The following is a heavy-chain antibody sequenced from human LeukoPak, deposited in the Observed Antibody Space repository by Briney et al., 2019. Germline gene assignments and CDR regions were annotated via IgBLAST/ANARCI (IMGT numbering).Heavy chain of an antibody. Sequence: SVKVSCKASGGTFSSYTISWVRQAPGQGREWMGRIIPIRGIANYAQKFQGRVTIPADKSTSTAYVELSSLRSEDTAVYYCARGGPDFWSGYYTGSEYYYYYYMDVWGKGTTVTVSS. J-gene: IGHJ6*03. CDR1: GGTFSSYT. CDR2: IIPIRGIA. V-gene: IGHV1-69*02. CDR3: ARGGPDFWSGYYTGSEYYYYYYMDV. D-gene: IGHD3-3*01.